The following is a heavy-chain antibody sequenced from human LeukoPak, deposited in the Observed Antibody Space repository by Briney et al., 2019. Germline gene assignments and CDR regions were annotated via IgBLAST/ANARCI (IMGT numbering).Heavy chain of an antibody. D-gene: IGHD3-22*01. J-gene: IGHJ4*02. CDR1: GYTFTTYD. CDR2: MNPNSGNT. V-gene: IGHV1-8*03. CDR3: ARRSDYYDSSAYIY. Sequence: GASVKVSCKASGYTFTTYDINWVRQAAGQGPEWMGWMNPNSGNTGYAQKFQGRVSITRDTAITTAYMELSSLTSEDTAIYYCARRSDYYDSSAYIYWGQGTLVTVS.